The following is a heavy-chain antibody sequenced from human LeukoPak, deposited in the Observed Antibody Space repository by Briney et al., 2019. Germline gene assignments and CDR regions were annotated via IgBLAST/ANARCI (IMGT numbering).Heavy chain of an antibody. CDR2: ISGSGGST. J-gene: IGHJ4*02. V-gene: IGHV3-23*01. Sequence: GGSLRLSCAASGFTFSSYAMSWVRQAPGKGLEWVSAISGSGGSTYYADSVKGRFTISRDNSKNTLYLQMNSLRAEDTAVYYCARSPDWPIAVAGYYFDYWGQGTLVTVSS. CDR3: ARSPDWPIAVAGYYFDY. D-gene: IGHD6-19*01. CDR1: GFTFSSYA.